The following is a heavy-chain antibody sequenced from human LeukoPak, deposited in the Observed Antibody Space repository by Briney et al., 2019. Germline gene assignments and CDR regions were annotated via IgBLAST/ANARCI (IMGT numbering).Heavy chain of an antibody. CDR3: ASWEFDAFDI. D-gene: IGHD3-10*01. J-gene: IGHJ3*02. V-gene: IGHV1-18*01. CDR1: GYTFTSYG. CDR2: ISAYNGNT. Sequence: GASVKVSCKASGYTFTSYGISWVRQAPGQGLEWMGWISAYNGNTNYAQKFQGRVTMTRDTSISTAYMELSRLRSDDTAVYYCASWEFDAFDIWGQGTMVTVSS.